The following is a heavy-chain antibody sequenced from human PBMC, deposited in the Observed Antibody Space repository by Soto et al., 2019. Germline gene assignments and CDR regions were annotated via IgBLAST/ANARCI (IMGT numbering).Heavy chain of an antibody. J-gene: IGHJ6*02. Sequence: GGSLRLSCAASGFTFSSYAMHWVRQAPGKGLEWVAVISYDGSNKYYADSVKGRFTISRDNSKNTLYLQMNSLRAEDTAVYYCARDGIAGYNWNYPLPYYYYGMDVWGQGTTVTVSS. D-gene: IGHD1-7*01. CDR2: ISYDGSNK. CDR3: ARDGIAGYNWNYPLPYYYYGMDV. V-gene: IGHV3-30-3*01. CDR1: GFTFSSYA.